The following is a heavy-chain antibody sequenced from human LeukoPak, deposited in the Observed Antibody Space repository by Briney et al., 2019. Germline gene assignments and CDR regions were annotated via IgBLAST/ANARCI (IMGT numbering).Heavy chain of an antibody. D-gene: IGHD3-9*01. Sequence: SETLSLTCTVSGGSISSYYWTWIRQPPGKWLEWIGYMFYTGSTDYNPSLKSRVTMSIDTSKNQFSLKLSSVTAADTAVYYCARVNPHFDTLTENWFDPWGQGTLVTVSS. V-gene: IGHV4-59*01. J-gene: IGHJ5*02. CDR2: MFYTGST. CDR1: GGSISSYY. CDR3: ARVNPHFDTLTENWFDP.